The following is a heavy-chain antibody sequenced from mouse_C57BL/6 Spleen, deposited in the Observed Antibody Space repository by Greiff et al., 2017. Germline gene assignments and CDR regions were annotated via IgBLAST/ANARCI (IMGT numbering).Heavy chain of an antibody. D-gene: IGHD1-1*01. CDR2: IDPANGNT. J-gene: IGHJ1*03. Sequence: EVQLQQSVAELVRPGASVKLSCTASGFNIKNTYMHWVKQRPEQGLEWIGRIDPANGNTKYAPKFQGEATITADTSSNTAYLQLSSLTSEDTAIYYCARWGYYGSSSGYFDVWGTGTTVTVSS. CDR1: GFNIKNTY. CDR3: ARWGYYGSSSGYFDV. V-gene: IGHV14-3*01.